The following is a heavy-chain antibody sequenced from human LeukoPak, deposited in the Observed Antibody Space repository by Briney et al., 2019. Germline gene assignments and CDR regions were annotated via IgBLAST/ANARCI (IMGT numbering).Heavy chain of an antibody. V-gene: IGHV3-23*01. D-gene: IGHD1-26*01. CDR3: AKEEWVGATWGHYGMDV. J-gene: IGHJ6*02. CDR2: ISGSGGST. Sequence: GGSLRLSCAASGFTFSSYAMSWVRRAPGKGLEWVSAISGSGGSTYYADSVKGRFTISRDNSKNTLYLQMNSLRAEDTAVYYCAKEEWVGATWGHYGMDVWGQGTTVTVSS. CDR1: GFTFSSYA.